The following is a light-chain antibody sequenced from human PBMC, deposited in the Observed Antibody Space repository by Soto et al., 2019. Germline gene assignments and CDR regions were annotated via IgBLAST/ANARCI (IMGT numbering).Light chain of an antibody. J-gene: IGLJ3*02. CDR1: SGHSSYA. V-gene: IGLV4-69*01. CDR3: QTWGTGIRV. Sequence: QPVLTQSPSASASLGASVKLTCTLSSGHSSYAIAWHQQQPEKGPRYLMKVHSDGSHNKGDGIPDRFSGSSSGAERYLTISSLQSEDEADYYCQTWGTGIRVFGGGTKLTVL. CDR2: VHSDGSH.